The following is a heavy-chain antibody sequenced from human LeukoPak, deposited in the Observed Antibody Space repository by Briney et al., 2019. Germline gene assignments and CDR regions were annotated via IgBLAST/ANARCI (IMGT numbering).Heavy chain of an antibody. CDR1: GGSTSSSSYY. V-gene: IGHV4-39*07. D-gene: IGHD6-19*01. Sequence: PSETLSLTCTVSGGSTSSSSYYWGWIRQPPGKGLEWIGEINHSGSTNYNPSLKSRVTISVDTSKNQFSLKLSSVTAADTAVYYCARLGCGASGWYRCYYYYMDVWGKGTTVTISS. J-gene: IGHJ6*03. CDR2: INHSGST. CDR3: ARLGCGASGWYRCYYYYMDV.